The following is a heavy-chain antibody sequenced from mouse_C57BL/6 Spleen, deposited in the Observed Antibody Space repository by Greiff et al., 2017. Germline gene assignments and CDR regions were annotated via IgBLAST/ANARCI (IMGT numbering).Heavy chain of an antibody. CDR2: IDPSDSYT. D-gene: IGHD2-3*01. CDR3: ARAAPGYYGAY. J-gene: IGHJ3*01. Sequence: VQLQQPGAELVMPGASVKLSCKASGYTFTSYWMHWVKQRPGQGLEWIGEIDPSDSYTNYNQKFKGKSTLTVDKSSSTAYMQLSSLTSEDSAVYYCARAAPGYYGAYWGQGTLVTVSA. CDR1: GYTFTSYW. V-gene: IGHV1-69*01.